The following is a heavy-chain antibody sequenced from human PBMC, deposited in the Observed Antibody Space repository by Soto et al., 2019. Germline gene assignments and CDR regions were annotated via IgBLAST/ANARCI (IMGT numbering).Heavy chain of an antibody. J-gene: IGHJ4*02. CDR2: IYYSGST. V-gene: IGHV4-31*03. CDR3: ARGLSVTLFDY. CDR1: GGSISSGGYY. D-gene: IGHD4-17*01. Sequence: QVQLQESGPGLVKPSQTLSLTCTVSGGSISSGGYYWTWIHQYPGKGLEWIGYIYYSGSTFYNPSLKSRVSISVDTSKNQFSLNLSSVTAADTAVYYCARGLSVTLFDYWGQGTLVTVSS.